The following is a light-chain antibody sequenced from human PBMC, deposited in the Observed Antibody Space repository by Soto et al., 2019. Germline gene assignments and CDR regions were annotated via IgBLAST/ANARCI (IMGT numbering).Light chain of an antibody. CDR2: SNN. CDR1: SSNIGSNT. Sequence: QSVLTQPPSTSGTPGQRVTISCSGSSSNIGSNTGNWYQQLPATAPKLLIYSNNQRPSGVPDRFSGSFSGTSASLAISGLRSEDEADYYCATWDDSLNGPVFGGGTKLTVL. J-gene: IGLJ3*02. V-gene: IGLV1-44*01. CDR3: ATWDDSLNGPV.